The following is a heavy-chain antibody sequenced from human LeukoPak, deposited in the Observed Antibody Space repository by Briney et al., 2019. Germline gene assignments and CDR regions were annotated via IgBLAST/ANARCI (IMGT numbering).Heavy chain of an antibody. Sequence: PGRSLRLSCAASGFTFSSHGMHWVRQAPGKGLEWVAVISYDGSNKYYADSVKGRFTISRDNSKNTLYLQMNSLRAEDTAVYYCAKDLGVRYFDWLIPGSDYWGQGTLVTVSS. CDR2: ISYDGSNK. D-gene: IGHD3-9*01. V-gene: IGHV3-30*18. CDR3: AKDLGVRYFDWLIPGSDY. J-gene: IGHJ4*02. CDR1: GFTFSSHG.